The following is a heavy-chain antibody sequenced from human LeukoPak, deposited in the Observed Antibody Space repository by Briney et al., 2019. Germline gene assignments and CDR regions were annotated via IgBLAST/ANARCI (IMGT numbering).Heavy chain of an antibody. Sequence: GGSLRLSCAASGFTFSSYGMNWVRQAPGKGLEWVSSISSSSSYIYYADSVKGRFTISRDNAKNSLYLQMNSLRAEDTAVYYCARGVRLERQDDYWGQGTLVTVSS. J-gene: IGHJ4*02. V-gene: IGHV3-21*01. CDR3: ARGVRLERQDDY. CDR2: ISSSSSYI. CDR1: GFTFSSYG. D-gene: IGHD1-1*01.